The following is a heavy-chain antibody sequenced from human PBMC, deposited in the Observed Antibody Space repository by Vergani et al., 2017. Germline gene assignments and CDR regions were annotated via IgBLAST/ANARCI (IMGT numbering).Heavy chain of an antibody. CDR2: IWYDGSNK. J-gene: IGHJ4*02. V-gene: IGHV3-33*03. CDR3: AKGLFPAASSYFDY. Sequence: QVQLVESGGGVVQPGRSLRLSCAASGFTFSSYGMHWVRQAPGKGLEWVAVIWYDGSNKYYVDSVKGRFTISRDNAKNSLYLQMNSLRAEDTAVYYCAKGLFPAASSYFDYWGQGTLVTVSS. D-gene: IGHD2-15*01. CDR1: GFTFSSYG.